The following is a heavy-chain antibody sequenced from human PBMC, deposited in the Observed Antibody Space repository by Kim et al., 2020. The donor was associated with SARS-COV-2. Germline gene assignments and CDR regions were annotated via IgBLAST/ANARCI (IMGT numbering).Heavy chain of an antibody. D-gene: IGHD2-15*01. CDR3: AKDVLDCTGGSCYRYNYDHGMDV. CDR2: ISGYGGSK. CDR1: GITFGTYA. Sequence: GGSLRLSCATSGITFGTYAMTWVRQRPGKGLEWVAGISGYGGSKYYGDSVKGRFTVSRDMSQNTVYLQMDSLRAEDTALYFCAKDVLDCTGGSCYRYNYDHGMDVWGQGTTVTVSS. J-gene: IGHJ6*02. V-gene: IGHV3-23*01.